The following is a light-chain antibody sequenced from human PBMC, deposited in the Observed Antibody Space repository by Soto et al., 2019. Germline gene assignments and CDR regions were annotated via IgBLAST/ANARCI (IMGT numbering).Light chain of an antibody. CDR2: GAS. CDR3: HQYNLWPPWT. CDR1: QSVSSY. V-gene: IGKV3-15*01. Sequence: EIVLTQSPATLSLSPGERAALSCRASQSVSSYLAWYQQKPGQAPRLLIYGASTRATGVPARFSGSGSGTEFTLTISSLQSEDFAVYYCHQYNLWPPWTFGQGTRWIS. J-gene: IGKJ1*01.